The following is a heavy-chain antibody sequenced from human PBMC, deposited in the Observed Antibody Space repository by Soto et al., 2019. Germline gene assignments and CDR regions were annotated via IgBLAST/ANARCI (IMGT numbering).Heavy chain of an antibody. Sequence: GGSLRLSCAASGFIFNTYDMHWVRQAPCKGLEWVAVISYDGSNKYYADSVKGRLTISRDNSKKMLYLQMNSLRPEDTAVYYCAKGQHCSSTSCYFYYYGMDVWGQGTKVTVYS. D-gene: IGHD2-2*01. CDR1: GFIFNTYD. CDR2: ISYDGSNK. J-gene: IGHJ6*02. CDR3: AKGQHCSSTSCYFYYYGMDV. V-gene: IGHV3-30*18.